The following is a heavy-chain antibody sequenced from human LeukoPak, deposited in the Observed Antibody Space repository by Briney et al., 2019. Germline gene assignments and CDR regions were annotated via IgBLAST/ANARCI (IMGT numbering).Heavy chain of an antibody. CDR1: GYSFNTYG. CDR2: ISGHSGDT. Sequence: GASLQLCCKTAGYSFNTYGITWVRQAPGQGLEWLGWISGHSGDTQYARKFQGRVTLTTDSSTTTAYMDLRALKSDDTAVYYCLRDASGWFLGVQEFHFWGQGTLVTVSS. CDR3: LRDASGWFLGVQEFHF. D-gene: IGHD6-19*01. V-gene: IGHV1-18*01. J-gene: IGHJ4*02.